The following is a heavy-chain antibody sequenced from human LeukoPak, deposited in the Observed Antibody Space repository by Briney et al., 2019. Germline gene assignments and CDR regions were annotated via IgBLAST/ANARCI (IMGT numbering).Heavy chain of an antibody. V-gene: IGHV4-59*01. CDR2: IYYSGST. D-gene: IGHD5-18*01. CDR1: GGSFSGYY. Sequence: SETLSLTCAVYGGSFSGYYWTWIRQPPGKGLEWIGYIYYSGSTNYNPSLKSRVTISVDTSKNQFSLKLSSVTAADTAVYYCARGIRYGYSYGQYYFDYWGQGTLVTVSS. J-gene: IGHJ4*02. CDR3: ARGIRYGYSYGQYYFDY.